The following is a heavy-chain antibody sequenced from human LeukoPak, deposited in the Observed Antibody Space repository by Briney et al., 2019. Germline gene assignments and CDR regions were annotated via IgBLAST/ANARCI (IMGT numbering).Heavy chain of an antibody. V-gene: IGHV3-48*03. Sequence: GGSLRLSCAASGFTFSSFEMNWVRQAPGKGLEWVSYISSSGSPIYYADSVKGRFTISRDNVKNSLYLQMNSLRVEDTAIYYCVRAQGGYSYGYGGYWGQGTLVTVSS. CDR1: GFTFSSFE. CDR2: ISSSGSPI. CDR3: VRAQGGYSYGYGGY. D-gene: IGHD5-18*01. J-gene: IGHJ4*02.